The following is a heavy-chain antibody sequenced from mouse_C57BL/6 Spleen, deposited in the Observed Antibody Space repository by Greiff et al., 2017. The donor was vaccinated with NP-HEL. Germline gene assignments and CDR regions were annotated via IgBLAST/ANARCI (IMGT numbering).Heavy chain of an antibody. CDR1: GFNIKDYY. D-gene: IGHD2-10*01. V-gene: IGHV14-1*01. CDR3: TTTYYGNYGYFDV. Sequence: EVQLQQSGAEPVRPGASVKLSCTASGFNIKDYYMHWVKQRPEQGLEWIGRIDPEDGDTEYAPKFQGKATMTADTSSNTAYLQLSSLTSEDTAVYYCTTTYYGNYGYFDVWGTGTTVTVSS. J-gene: IGHJ1*03. CDR2: IDPEDGDT.